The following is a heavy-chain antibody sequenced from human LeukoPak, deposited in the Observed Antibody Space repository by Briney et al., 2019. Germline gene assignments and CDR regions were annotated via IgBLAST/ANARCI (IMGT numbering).Heavy chain of an antibody. J-gene: IGHJ4*02. V-gene: IGHV3-23*01. CDR1: GFTFRTYA. Sequence: GGSLRLSCAASGFTFRTYAMSWVRQAPGKGLEWVSAISGSGGSTYYADSVKGRFTISRDNSKNTLCLQMNSLGAEDTAVYYCATKVGGYDILTGYYIFDYWGQGTLVTVSS. CDR3: ATKVGGYDILTGYYIFDY. CDR2: ISGSGGST. D-gene: IGHD3-9*01.